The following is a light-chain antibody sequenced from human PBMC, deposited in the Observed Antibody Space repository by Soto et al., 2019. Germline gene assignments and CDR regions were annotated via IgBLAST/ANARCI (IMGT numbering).Light chain of an antibody. Sequence: QAVVTQEPSLTVSPGGTVTLTCGSNTGAVTSGHYPYWFQQKPGQAPRTVIYDTSNRHSWTPARFSGSLLGDKAALTLSGAQPEDEAEYYCLLSDSGARVFGGGTKVTVL. J-gene: IGLJ3*02. V-gene: IGLV7-46*01. CDR1: TGAVTSGHY. CDR2: DTS. CDR3: LLSDSGARV.